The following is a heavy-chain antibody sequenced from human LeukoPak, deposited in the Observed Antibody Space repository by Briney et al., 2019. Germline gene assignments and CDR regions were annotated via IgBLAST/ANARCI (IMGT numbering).Heavy chain of an antibody. J-gene: IGHJ4*02. CDR3: ARDLTMGVRGPQVDY. D-gene: IGHD3-10*01. CDR1: GFTFSSYW. CDR2: IKQDGSEK. Sequence: PGGSLRLSCAASGFTFSSYWMSWVRQAPGKGLERVANIKQDGSEKYYVDSVKGRFTISRDNAKNSLYLQMNSLRAEDTAVYYCARDLTMGVRGPQVDYWGQGTLVTVSS. V-gene: IGHV3-7*01.